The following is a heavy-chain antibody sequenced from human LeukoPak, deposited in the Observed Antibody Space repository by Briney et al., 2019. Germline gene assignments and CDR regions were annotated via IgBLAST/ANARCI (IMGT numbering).Heavy chain of an antibody. CDR2: IYHGGRS. Sequence: SETLSLTCAVSGYPMNSGYYWGWIRQPPGKGLEWIASIYHGGRSYYNPSLKSRVTISVDTSKNQFSLKLSSVTAADTAVYYCARDEGNKGDAYFDYWGQGTLVTVSS. J-gene: IGHJ4*02. D-gene: IGHD1/OR15-1a*01. CDR3: ARDEGNKGDAYFDY. V-gene: IGHV4-38-2*02. CDR1: GYPMNSGYY.